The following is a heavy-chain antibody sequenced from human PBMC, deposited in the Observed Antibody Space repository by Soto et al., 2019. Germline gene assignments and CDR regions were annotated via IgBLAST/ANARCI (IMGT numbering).Heavy chain of an antibody. J-gene: IGHJ6*02. V-gene: IGHV3-64*01. Sequence: EVQLVESGGGLVQPGGSLRLSCVASGFTFSNYAMHWVRQAPGKGLECVSVISGNGDTTYYANSVKDRFTISRDNSKDPLYLQRGSLRADDMAVYYCARAWRADVWGQGTTVAVSS. CDR1: GFTFSNYA. CDR3: ARAWRADV. CDR2: ISGNGDTT.